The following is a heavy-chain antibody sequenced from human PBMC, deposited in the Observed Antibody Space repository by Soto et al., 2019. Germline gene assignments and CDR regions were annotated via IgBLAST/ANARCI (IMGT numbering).Heavy chain of an antibody. V-gene: IGHV3-30*18. Sequence: QVQLVESGGGVVQPGRSLRLACAASGFTFSSYGMHWVRQAPGKGLEWVAVISYDGSNKYYADSVKGRFTISRDNSKNTLYLQMNSLRAEDTAVYYCAKDNLKDDDGDDYGYWGQGTLVTVSS. CDR2: ISYDGSNK. CDR3: AKDNLKDDDGDDYGY. J-gene: IGHJ4*02. CDR1: GFTFSSYG. D-gene: IGHD4-17*01.